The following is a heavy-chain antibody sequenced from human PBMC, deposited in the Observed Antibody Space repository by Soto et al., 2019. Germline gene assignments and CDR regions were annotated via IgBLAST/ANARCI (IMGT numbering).Heavy chain of an antibody. CDR2: IYYSGST. J-gene: IGHJ6*02. Sequence: SETLSLTCTVSGGSVSSGSYYWGWIRQPPGKGLEWIGYIYYSGSTNYNPSLKSRVTISVDTSKNQFSLKLSSVTAADTAVYYCARDFSSSSFNYYYGMDVWGQGTTVTVSS. V-gene: IGHV4-61*01. CDR3: ARDFSSSSFNYYYGMDV. D-gene: IGHD6-6*01. CDR1: GGSVSSGSYY.